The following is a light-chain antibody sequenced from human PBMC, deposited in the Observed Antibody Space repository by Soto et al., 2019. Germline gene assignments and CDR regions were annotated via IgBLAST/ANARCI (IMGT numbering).Light chain of an antibody. CDR1: SSNIGAGYD. CDR2: GNS. CDR3: QSYDSSLSAVV. V-gene: IGLV1-40*01. J-gene: IGLJ2*01. Sequence: QAVATQPPSVSGAPGQRVTISCTGSSSNIGAGYDVHWYQQLPGTAPKLLIYGNSNRPSGVPDRFSGSKSGTSASLAITGLQAEDEADYYCQSYDSSLSAVVFGGGTKVTVL.